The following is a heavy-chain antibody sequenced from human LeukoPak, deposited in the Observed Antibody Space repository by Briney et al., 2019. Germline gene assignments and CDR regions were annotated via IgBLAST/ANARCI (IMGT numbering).Heavy chain of an antibody. CDR3: AKDILSEQWHDTFDI. J-gene: IGHJ3*02. CDR2: ISGDGGST. V-gene: IGHV3-43*02. D-gene: IGHD6-19*01. CDR1: GFIVDDYA. Sequence: GGSLRLSSAASGFIVDDYAMYWVRQAPGKGLEWVSLISGDGGSTYYADSVKGRFTISRDNSKNSLFLQMNSLRTEDTALYYCAKDILSEQWHDTFDIWGQGTMVTVSS.